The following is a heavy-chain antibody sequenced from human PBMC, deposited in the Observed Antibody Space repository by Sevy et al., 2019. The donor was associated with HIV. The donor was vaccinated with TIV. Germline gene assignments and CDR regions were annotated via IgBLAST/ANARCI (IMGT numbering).Heavy chain of an antibody. J-gene: IGHJ4*02. CDR2: INWNGGST. Sequence: GGSLRLSCAASGFVFEDYGMNWVRQAPGKGLECVSGINWNGGSTGYADSVKGRFTISRDNAKNSLYLQMNSLRAEGTGIYFCGGEPFCGCSCYYFDTWGQGALVTVSS. CDR1: GFVFEDYG. D-gene: IGHD2-21*01. V-gene: IGHV3-20*04. CDR3: GGEPFCGCSCYYFDT.